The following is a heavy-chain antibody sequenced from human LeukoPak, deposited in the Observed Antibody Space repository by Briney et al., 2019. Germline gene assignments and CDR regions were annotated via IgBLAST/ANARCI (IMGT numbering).Heavy chain of an antibody. Sequence: GRSLRLSCAASGFTFSSYGMHWVRQAPGKGLEWVAVISYDGSNKYYADSVKGRFTISRDNSKNTLYLQMNSLRAEDTAVYYCARLSIAVAGFEAFDIWGQGTMVTVSS. CDR3: ARLSIAVAGFEAFDI. V-gene: IGHV3-30*03. J-gene: IGHJ3*02. D-gene: IGHD6-19*01. CDR1: GFTFSSYG. CDR2: ISYDGSNK.